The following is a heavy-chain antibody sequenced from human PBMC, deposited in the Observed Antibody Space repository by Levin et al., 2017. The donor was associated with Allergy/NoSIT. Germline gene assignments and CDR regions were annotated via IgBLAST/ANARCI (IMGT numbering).Heavy chain of an antibody. V-gene: IGHV3-30*04. J-gene: IGHJ6*02. D-gene: IGHD2-8*01. Sequence: PGGSLRLSCAASGFTFSSYAMHWVRQAPGKGLEWVAVISYDGSNKYYADSVKGRFTISRDNSKNTLYLQMNSLRAEDTAVYYCARSEPADIVLMVYARLVHYYGMDVWGQGTTVTVSS. CDR1: GFTFSSYA. CDR2: ISYDGSNK. CDR3: ARSEPADIVLMVYARLVHYYGMDV.